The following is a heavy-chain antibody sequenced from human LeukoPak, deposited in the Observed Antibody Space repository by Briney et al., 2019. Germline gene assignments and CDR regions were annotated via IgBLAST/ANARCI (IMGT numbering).Heavy chain of an antibody. J-gene: IGHJ4*02. CDR2: IYPGDSDT. CDR3: ATIMTTVTTVYGGFDY. V-gene: IGHV5-51*01. Sequence: NSGESLKISCKGSGYSFTSYWIGWVRQMPGKGLEWMGIIYPGDSDTGYSPSFQGQVTISADKSISTAYLQWSSLKASDTAMYYCATIMTTVTTVYGGFDYWGQGTLVTVSS. CDR1: GYSFTSYW. D-gene: IGHD4-11*01.